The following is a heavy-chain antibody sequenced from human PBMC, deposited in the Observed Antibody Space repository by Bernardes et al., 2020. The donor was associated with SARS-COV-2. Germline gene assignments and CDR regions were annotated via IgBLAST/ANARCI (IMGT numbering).Heavy chain of an antibody. CDR3: AKDYIGVLPDALDV. Sequence: GGSLRISCAASGFTFSTYAMTWVRQVPGTGLEWVSGISANGGTTYYADSVKGRFTISRDNAKNTLYLQMTSLRADDSALYYCAKDYIGVLPDALDVWGQGTRVTVSA. J-gene: IGHJ3*01. D-gene: IGHD2-15*01. CDR1: GFTFSTYA. CDR2: ISANGGTT. V-gene: IGHV3-23*01.